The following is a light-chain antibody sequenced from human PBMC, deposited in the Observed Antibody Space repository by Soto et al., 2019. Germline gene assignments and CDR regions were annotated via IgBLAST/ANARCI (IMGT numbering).Light chain of an antibody. V-gene: IGLV2-14*01. CDR1: SSDVGGYNY. CDR2: KVS. J-gene: IGLJ1*01. CDR3: SSYTSSSTRV. Sequence: QSALTQPASVSGSPGQSITISCTGTSSDVGGYNYVSWYQQHPGKAPKLMIYKVSNRPSGVSNRFSGSKSGNTASLTISGLQAEDEADYYCSSYTSSSTRVFGTGTKATVL.